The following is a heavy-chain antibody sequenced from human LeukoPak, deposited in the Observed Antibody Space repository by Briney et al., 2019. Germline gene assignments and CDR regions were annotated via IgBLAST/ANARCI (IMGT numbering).Heavy chain of an antibody. Sequence: SVKVSCKASGGTFSGYGFSWVRQAPGQGLEWMGKIIPVFGTAIYAQKFQGRVAITTDASTSTIYIALSSLRPEDTAVYYCARYGDNDYWYFDLWGRGSLVTVSS. D-gene: IGHD4-17*01. CDR2: IIPVFGTA. CDR1: GGTFSGYG. CDR3: ARYGDNDYWYFDL. J-gene: IGHJ2*01. V-gene: IGHV1-69*05.